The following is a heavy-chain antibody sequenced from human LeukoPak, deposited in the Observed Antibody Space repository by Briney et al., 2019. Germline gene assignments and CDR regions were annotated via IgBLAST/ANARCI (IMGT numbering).Heavy chain of an antibody. D-gene: IGHD3-22*01. CDR2: ISGSGGST. J-gene: IGHJ4*02. V-gene: IGHV3-23*01. CDR3: AKVDRGPPTGPMTVVVISGIDY. CDR1: GFTFSSYA. Sequence: GESLRLSCAAAGFTFSSYAMSWVRQAPGKGLEWVSAISGSGGSTYYADSVKGRFTISRDNSKNTLYLQMNSLRAEDTAVYYCAKVDRGPPTGPMTVVVISGIDYWVQGTLVTVSS.